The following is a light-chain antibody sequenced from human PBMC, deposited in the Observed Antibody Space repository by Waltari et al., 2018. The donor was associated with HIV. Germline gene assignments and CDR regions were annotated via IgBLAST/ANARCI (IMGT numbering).Light chain of an antibody. J-gene: IGKJ4*01. CDR3: MQTVQTPLT. CDR2: LGS. V-gene: IGKV2-28*01. Sequence: DIVMTQSPLSLPVTPGEPAFIPCRSSQSLLHSNGYNYLDWYLQKPGQSQQLLIYLGSNRASGVPDRFSGSGSGTDFTLKISRVEAEDVGVYYCMQTVQTPLTFGGGTKVEI. CDR1: QSLLHSNGYNY.